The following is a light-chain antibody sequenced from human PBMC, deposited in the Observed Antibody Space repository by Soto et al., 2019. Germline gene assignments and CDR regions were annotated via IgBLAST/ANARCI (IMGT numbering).Light chain of an antibody. J-gene: IGLJ2*01. CDR3: CSYAGSYGVV. V-gene: IGLV2-11*01. CDR1: SSDVGGYNY. CDR2: DVS. Sequence: QSVLTQPRSVSGSPGQSVTISCTGTSSDVGGYNYVSWYQQHPGKAPKLTIYDVSKRPSGVPDRFSGSKSGNTASLTISGLQAEDEADYYCCSYAGSYGVVFGGGTKLTVL.